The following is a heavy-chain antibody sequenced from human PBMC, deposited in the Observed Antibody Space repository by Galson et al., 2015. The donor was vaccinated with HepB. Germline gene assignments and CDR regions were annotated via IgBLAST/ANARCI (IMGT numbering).Heavy chain of an antibody. V-gene: IGHV4-39*01. CDR1: GGSISSSTYS. Sequence: SETLSLTCTVSGGSISSSTYSWGWIRQPPGKGLEWIGSIYYSGSTYYNPSLKSRVTISVDTSKNQFSLKLNSVTAADTAVYFCARHGKRTGLEPAAIPYWGQGTLGTVSS. CDR2: IYYSGST. D-gene: IGHD2-2*02. J-gene: IGHJ4*02. CDR3: ARHGKRTGLEPAAIPY.